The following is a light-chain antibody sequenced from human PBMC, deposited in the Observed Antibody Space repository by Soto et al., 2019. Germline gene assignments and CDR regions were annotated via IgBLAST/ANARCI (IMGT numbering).Light chain of an antibody. V-gene: IGLV2-23*01. CDR3: CSYAVGSTLV. Sequence: QSALTQPASVSGSPGQSITISCTGTSSDVGSYNLVSWHQQHPGKAPKLMIYEGSKRPSGVSHRFSGSKSGNTASLTISGLQAEDEADYYCCSYAVGSTLVFGGGTKLT. CDR1: SSDVGSYNL. CDR2: EGS. J-gene: IGLJ2*01.